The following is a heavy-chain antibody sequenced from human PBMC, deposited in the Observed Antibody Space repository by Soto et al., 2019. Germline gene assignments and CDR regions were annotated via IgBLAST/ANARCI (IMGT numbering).Heavy chain of an antibody. CDR1: GFVFSTYG. V-gene: IGHV3-33*01. CDR3: ARAVGPFDY. D-gene: IGHD1-26*01. CDR2: IWYDGSNK. Sequence: QVPLVESGGGVVQPGRSLRLSCAASGFVFSTYGMHWVRQAPGKGLEWVAVIWYDGSNKYYADSVRGRFTISRDNSKNTLFLQLNSLRAEDTAVYYCARAVGPFDYWGQGTLVTVSS. J-gene: IGHJ4*02.